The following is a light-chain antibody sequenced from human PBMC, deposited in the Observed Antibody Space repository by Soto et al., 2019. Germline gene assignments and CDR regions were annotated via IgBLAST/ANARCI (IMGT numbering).Light chain of an antibody. CDR1: QSVSSNY. Sequence: EVVLTQSPGTLSLSPGERATLSCRASQSVSSNYLAWYQQKPGQAPRVLIHGASSRTTGIPDRFSGSGSGTDFTLTISGLEPEDFAVYYCQQYGSSPLTFGIGTKVEIK. J-gene: IGKJ4*01. CDR2: GAS. CDR3: QQYGSSPLT. V-gene: IGKV3-20*01.